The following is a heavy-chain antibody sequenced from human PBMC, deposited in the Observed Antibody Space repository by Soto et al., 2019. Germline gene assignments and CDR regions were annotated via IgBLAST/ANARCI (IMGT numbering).Heavy chain of an antibody. D-gene: IGHD6-19*01. CDR3: LVYNNGWN. J-gene: IGHJ1*01. CDR1: GFTLSNGW. Sequence: EVPLVESGGGLVQPGGSLRLSCAASGFTLSNGWAHWVRQPPGKGPVWVSRIKSDGSVTNYADSVKGRFTISRDDASNTLYLQLNSLRAEDTDVYYCLVYNNGWNWGQGTLVTVSS. CDR2: IKSDGSVT. V-gene: IGHV3-74*01.